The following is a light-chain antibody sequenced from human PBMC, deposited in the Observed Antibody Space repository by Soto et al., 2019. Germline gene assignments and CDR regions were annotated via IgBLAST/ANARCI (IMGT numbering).Light chain of an antibody. CDR3: SSYTRSSRYV. CDR1: SSDVGSYNR. Sequence: QSALTQPPSVSGSPGQSVTISCTGTSSDVGSYNRVSWYQQPPGTAPKLMIYEVSNRPSGVPDRFSGSKSGNTASLTISGLQAEDEADYYCSSYTRSSRYVFGTGTKLTVL. J-gene: IGLJ1*01. V-gene: IGLV2-18*02. CDR2: EVS.